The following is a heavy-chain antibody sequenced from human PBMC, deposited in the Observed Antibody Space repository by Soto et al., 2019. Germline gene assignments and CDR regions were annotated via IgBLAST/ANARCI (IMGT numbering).Heavy chain of an antibody. J-gene: IGHJ5*02. CDR1: GFTFDDYA. Sequence: EVQLLESGGGLVQPGRSLRLSCAASGFTFDDYAMHWVRQAPGKGLEWVSVISWDSGTIDYADSVKGRFTISRDNAKNSLYLRMNSLRAEDTAFYDCAKDIRPLYNWVDRGGQGILVTVSS. V-gene: IGHV3-9*01. CDR2: ISWDSGTI. D-gene: IGHD3-10*01. CDR3: AKDIRPLYNWVDR.